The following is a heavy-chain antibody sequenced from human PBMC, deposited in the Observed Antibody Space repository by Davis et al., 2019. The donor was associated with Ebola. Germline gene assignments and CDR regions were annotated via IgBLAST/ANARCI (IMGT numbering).Heavy chain of an antibody. CDR2: ISSNGGST. D-gene: IGHD2-15*01. J-gene: IGHJ4*02. CDR3: VKDRTRLPWYFDY. CDR1: GFTFSSYA. V-gene: IGHV3-64D*08. Sequence: PGGSLRLSCSASGFTFSSYAMHWVRQAPGKGLEYVSAISSNGGSTYYADSVKGRFTISRDNSKNTLYLQMSSLRAEDTAVYYCVKDRTRLPWYFDYWGQGTLVTVSS.